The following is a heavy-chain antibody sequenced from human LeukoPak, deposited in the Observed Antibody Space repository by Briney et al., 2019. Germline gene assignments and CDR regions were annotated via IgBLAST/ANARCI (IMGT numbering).Heavy chain of an antibody. CDR3: ARELLEYSSSSHAFDI. V-gene: IGHV1-24*01. CDR1: GYTLTELS. Sequence: ASVKVSCKVSGYTLTELSMHWVRQAPGKGLEWMGGFDPEDGETIYAQKFQGRVTMTEDTSTDTAYMELSSLRSEDTAVYYCARELLEYSSSSHAFDIWGQGTMVTVSS. CDR2: FDPEDGET. J-gene: IGHJ3*02. D-gene: IGHD6-6*01.